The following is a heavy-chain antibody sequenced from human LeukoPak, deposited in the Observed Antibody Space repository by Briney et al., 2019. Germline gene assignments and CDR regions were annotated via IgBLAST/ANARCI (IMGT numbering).Heavy chain of an antibody. CDR3: ARALTGVGATTN. Sequence: SETLSLTCTVSGGSISSSSYYWGWIRQPPGKGLEWIGSIYYSGSTYYNPSLKSRVTISVDTSKNQFSLKLSSVTSADTAVYYCARALTGVGATTNWGQGTLVTVSS. J-gene: IGHJ4*02. D-gene: IGHD1-26*01. V-gene: IGHV4-39*07. CDR2: IYYSGST. CDR1: GGSISSSSYY.